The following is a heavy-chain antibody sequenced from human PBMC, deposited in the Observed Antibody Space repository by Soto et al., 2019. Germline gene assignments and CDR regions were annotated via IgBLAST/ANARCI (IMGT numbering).Heavy chain of an antibody. CDR2: IYWDDDK. D-gene: IGHD3-16*01. CDR3: AHIPNYYQYDWFDP. CDR1: GYSLTTGGVD. J-gene: IGHJ5*02. Sequence: QITLKESGPTLVKPTQTLTLTCTFSGYSLTTGGVDVGWIRQPPGKALECLALIYWDDDKRYSPSLQSRLSITKDTSKNQVVLTMTNVDPVDTATYYCAHIPNYYQYDWFDPWGQGTLVSVSS. V-gene: IGHV2-5*02.